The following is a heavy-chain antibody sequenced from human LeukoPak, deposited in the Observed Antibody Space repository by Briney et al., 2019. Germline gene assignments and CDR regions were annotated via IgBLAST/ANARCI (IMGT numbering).Heavy chain of an antibody. CDR2: INPNSGGT. J-gene: IGHJ4*02. V-gene: IGHV1-2*02. D-gene: IGHD3-16*01. CDR3: ARYDEGNIGTLISN. CDR1: VYTFTGYY. Sequence: ASVKVSCKASVYTFTGYYMHWVRQAPGQGLEWMGWINPNSGGTNYAQKFQGRVTMTRDTSISTAYMELSRLRSDDTAVYYCARYDEGNIGTLISNWGQGTLVTVSS.